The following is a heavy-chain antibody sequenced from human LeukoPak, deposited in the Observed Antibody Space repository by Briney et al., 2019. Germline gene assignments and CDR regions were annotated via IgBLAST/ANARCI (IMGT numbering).Heavy chain of an antibody. CDR1: GFTFSTYW. V-gene: IGHV3-74*03. CDR3: VRHTGSFPLGGMDV. J-gene: IGHJ6*02. D-gene: IGHD1-26*01. CDR2: INSDGSST. Sequence: GGSLRLSCVVSGFTFSTYWMHWVRQAPGKGLVWVSRINSDGSSTTYADSVKGRFTISRDNAKNTLYLQMNSLRAEDTAVYYCVRHTGSFPLGGMDVWGQGTTVTVSS.